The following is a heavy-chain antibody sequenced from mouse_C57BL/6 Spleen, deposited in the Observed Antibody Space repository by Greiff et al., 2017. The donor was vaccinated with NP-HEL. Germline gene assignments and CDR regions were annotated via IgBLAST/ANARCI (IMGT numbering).Heavy chain of an antibody. CDR3: ARPIYDGYYYYAMDY. J-gene: IGHJ4*01. CDR1: GYAFSSSW. D-gene: IGHD2-3*01. V-gene: IGHV1-82*01. CDR2: IYPGDGDT. Sequence: VQLQQSGPELVKPGASVKISCKASGYAFSSSWMNWVKQRPGKGLEWIGRIYPGDGDTNYNGKFKGKATLTADKSSSTAYMQLSSLTSDDSAVYFCARPIYDGYYYYAMDYWGQGTSVTVSS.